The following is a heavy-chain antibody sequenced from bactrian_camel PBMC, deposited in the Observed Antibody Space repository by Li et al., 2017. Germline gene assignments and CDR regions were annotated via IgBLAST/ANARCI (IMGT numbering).Heavy chain of an antibody. D-gene: IGHD1*01. CDR2: IDSDGTT. J-gene: IGHJ7*01. Sequence: VQLVESGGGSVQAGGSVRLSCTMYGVNGKSTCMGWFRRAPGNPGMEREGVASIDSDGTTSYIDLVKGRFTISLGNAKNIVYLQMDSLKPEDTGMYFCAVKLGLMDISTLMTGGKDYYAMDYWGKGTQVTVS. CDR1: GVNGKSTC. V-gene: IGHV3S53*01.